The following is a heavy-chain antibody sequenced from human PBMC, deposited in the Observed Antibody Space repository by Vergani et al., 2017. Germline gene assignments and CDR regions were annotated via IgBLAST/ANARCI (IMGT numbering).Heavy chain of an antibody. V-gene: IGHV1-2*02. Sequence: QVQLVQSGAEVKKPGASVKVSCKASGYTFTGYYMQWVRQAPGQGLEWMGWINPNSGGTNYAQKFQGRVTMTRDTSISTAYMELSRLRSDDTAVYYCARTKSSSSWYGTAFDYWGQGTLVTVSS. D-gene: IGHD6-13*01. CDR1: GYTFTGYY. J-gene: IGHJ4*02. CDR3: ARTKSSSSWYGTAFDY. CDR2: INPNSGGT.